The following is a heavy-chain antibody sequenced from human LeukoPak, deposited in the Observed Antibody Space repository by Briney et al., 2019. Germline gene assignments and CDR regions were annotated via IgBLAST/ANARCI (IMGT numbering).Heavy chain of an antibody. CDR1: GDSISTYH. V-gene: IGHV4-59*01. CDR3: ARDKRHSYGRYFDH. J-gene: IGHJ4*02. CDR2: MQSTGNS. Sequence: SETLSLTCSVSGDSISTYHWNWIRKPPGKGLEWIGYMQSTGNSNYNPSLKSRVPMSVETSKNRIVLNLSSVTAADTAVYYCARDKRHSYGRYFDHWGQGLLVTVSS. D-gene: IGHD5-18*01.